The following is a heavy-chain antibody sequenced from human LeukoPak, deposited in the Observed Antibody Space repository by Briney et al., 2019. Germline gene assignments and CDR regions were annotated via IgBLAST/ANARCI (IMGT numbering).Heavy chain of an antibody. CDR1: GFTFSTYW. CDR3: ARYNWNLDY. D-gene: IGHD1-20*01. Sequence: SGGSLRLSCVASGFTFSTYWMSWVRQAPGKGLEWVANIKQDGSEKYYVDSVKGRFTISRDNAKNSLYLQMNSLRAEDTAVYYCARYNWNLDYWGQGTLVTVSS. CDR2: IKQDGSEK. V-gene: IGHV3-7*01. J-gene: IGHJ4*02.